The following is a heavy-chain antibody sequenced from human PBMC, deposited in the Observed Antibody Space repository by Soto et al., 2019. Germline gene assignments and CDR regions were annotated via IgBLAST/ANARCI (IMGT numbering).Heavy chain of an antibody. V-gene: IGHV3-30*18. CDR2: ISNAGSNK. Sequence: QVQLVESGGGVVQPGGSLTLSCAASGFFFTHYGMHWVRQAPGKGLEWVAVISNAGSNKYYGDSVKGRFTISSDNSKNTLYLKMNSLRPEDTAVYYCAKDFWGSWYFDLLGRGTLVTVSA. J-gene: IGHJ2*01. CDR3: AKDFWGSWYFDL. D-gene: IGHD7-27*01. CDR1: GFFFTHYG.